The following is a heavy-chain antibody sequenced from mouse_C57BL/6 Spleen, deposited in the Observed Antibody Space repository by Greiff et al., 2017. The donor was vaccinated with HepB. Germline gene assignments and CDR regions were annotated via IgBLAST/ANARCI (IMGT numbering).Heavy chain of an antibody. Sequence: QVQLQQPGAELVKPGASVKLSCKASGYTFTSYWMHWVKQRPGQGLEWIGMIHPNSGSTNYNEKFKSKATLTVDKSSSTAYMQLSSLTAEDSAVCYCARPPSSHYGNYPWYCDVWGTGTTVTVSS. J-gene: IGHJ1*03. CDR2: IHPNSGST. D-gene: IGHD2-1*01. CDR1: GYTFTSYW. V-gene: IGHV1-64*01. CDR3: ARPPSSHYGNYPWYCDV.